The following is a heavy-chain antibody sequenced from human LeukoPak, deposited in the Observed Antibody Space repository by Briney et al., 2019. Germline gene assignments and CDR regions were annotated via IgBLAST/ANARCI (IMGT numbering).Heavy chain of an antibody. Sequence: PGGSLRLSCAGSGFTFSSYNMNWVRQAPGKGLEWVSAISGSGGSTYYADSVKGRFTISRDNSKNTLYLQMNSLRAEDTAVYYCAKGAGGSGSYFHVWGKGTTVTVSS. CDR2: ISGSGGST. CDR1: GFTFSSYN. CDR3: AKGAGGSGSYFHV. D-gene: IGHD3-10*01. J-gene: IGHJ6*04. V-gene: IGHV3-23*01.